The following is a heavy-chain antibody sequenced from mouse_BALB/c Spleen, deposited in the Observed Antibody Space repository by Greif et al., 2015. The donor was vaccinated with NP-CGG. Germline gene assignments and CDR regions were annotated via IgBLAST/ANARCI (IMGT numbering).Heavy chain of an antibody. Sequence: QVQLQQSGPELVKPGASVKISCKASGYTSTDYYINWVNQKPGQGLEWIGWIYPGSGNTKYNEKFKGKATLTVNTSSSAAYMQLRSRTSEDTAVYFCARRTGTEAMDYWGQGTSVTVSS. CDR3: ARRTGTEAMDY. J-gene: IGHJ4*01. D-gene: IGHD4-1*01. CDR1: GYTSTDYY. CDR2: IYPGSGNT. V-gene: IGHV1-84*02.